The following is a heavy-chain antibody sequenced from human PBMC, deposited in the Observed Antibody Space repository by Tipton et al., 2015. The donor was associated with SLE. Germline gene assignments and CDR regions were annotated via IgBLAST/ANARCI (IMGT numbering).Heavy chain of an antibody. V-gene: IGHV4-4*07. CDR1: GGSISSYY. J-gene: IGHJ4*02. CDR2: AYHSGST. D-gene: IGHD5/OR15-5a*01. Sequence: TLSLTCTVSGGSISSYYWSWIRQPAGKGLEWIGIAYHSGSTYYNPSLESRVTISIDTSKNQFSLKLTSVTAADTAVYFCARDRSSVSDWGQGTQVIVSP. CDR3: ARDRSSVSD.